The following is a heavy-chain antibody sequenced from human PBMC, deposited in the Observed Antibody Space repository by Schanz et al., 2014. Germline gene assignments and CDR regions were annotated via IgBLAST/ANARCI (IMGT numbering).Heavy chain of an antibody. CDR2: ITYNGGTI. D-gene: IGHD1-1*01. V-gene: IGHV3-48*01. CDR1: GFTFSSYW. J-gene: IGHJ4*02. Sequence: VQLVDSGGGLVKPGGSLRLSCAASGFTFSSYWMHWVRQAPGKGLEWISYITYNGGTIYYADSVKGRFTISRDNAKNSLYLEMNSLRAEDTALYYCARDRRNADLDYWGQGTLVTVSS. CDR3: ARDRRNADLDY.